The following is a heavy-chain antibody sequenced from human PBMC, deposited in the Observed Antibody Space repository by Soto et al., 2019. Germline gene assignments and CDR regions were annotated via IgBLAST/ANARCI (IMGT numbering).Heavy chain of an antibody. J-gene: IGHJ6*02. D-gene: IGHD1-1*01. V-gene: IGHV1-69*01. CDR2: LIPVFGSP. CDR3: TRVLGYAFEPGKARYYAMDV. Sequence: QVQLVQSGAEVKKPGSSVTVSCKTSGGTFSKDAINWVRQAPGQGLEWMGLLIPVFGSPIYAQKFQGRISVTADASTSTAFLDLSSLRSADTAVYYCTRVLGYAFEPGKARYYAMDVWGQGTKFSVSS. CDR1: GGTFSKDA.